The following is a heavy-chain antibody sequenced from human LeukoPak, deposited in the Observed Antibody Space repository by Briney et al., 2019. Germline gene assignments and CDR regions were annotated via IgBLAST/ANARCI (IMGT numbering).Heavy chain of an antibody. CDR1: GFTFSSYW. Sequence: HPGGSLRLSCAASGFTFSSYWMSWVRQAPGKGLEWVANIKQDGSEKYYVGSVKGRFTISRDNAKNSLYLQMNSLRAEDTAVYYCVAGGISGSSSSPDFDYWGQGTLVTVSS. J-gene: IGHJ4*02. V-gene: IGHV3-7*01. CDR2: IKQDGSEK. CDR3: VAGGISGSSSSPDFDY. D-gene: IGHD6-6*01.